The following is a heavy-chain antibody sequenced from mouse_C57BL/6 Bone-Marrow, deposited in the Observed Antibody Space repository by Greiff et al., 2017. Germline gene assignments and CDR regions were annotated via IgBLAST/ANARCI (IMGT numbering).Heavy chain of an antibody. J-gene: IGHJ4*01. CDR2: INPGSGGT. Sequence: VQLQQSGAELVRPGTSVKVSCKASGYAFTNYLIEWVKQRPGQGLEWIGVINPGSGGTNYNEKFKGKATLTADKSSSTAYMQLSSLTSEDSAVYFCASLTEYAMDYWGQGTSVTVSS. CDR1: GYAFTNYL. V-gene: IGHV1-54*01. D-gene: IGHD4-1*01. CDR3: ASLTEYAMDY.